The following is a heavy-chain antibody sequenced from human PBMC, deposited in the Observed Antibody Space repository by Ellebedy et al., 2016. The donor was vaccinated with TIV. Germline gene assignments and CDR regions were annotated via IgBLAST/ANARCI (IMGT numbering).Heavy chain of an antibody. Sequence: ASVKVSCKGSAYIFTTYWIGWVRQMPGKGREWMGIIYPGDSNTKYSPSFQGQVTISADKSISTAYLQWSSLKASDAAMYYCTRLVGPTGEFDYWGQGTLVTVSS. V-gene: IGHV5-51*01. J-gene: IGHJ4*02. D-gene: IGHD1-26*01. CDR2: IYPGDSNT. CDR1: AYIFTTYW. CDR3: TRLVGPTGEFDY.